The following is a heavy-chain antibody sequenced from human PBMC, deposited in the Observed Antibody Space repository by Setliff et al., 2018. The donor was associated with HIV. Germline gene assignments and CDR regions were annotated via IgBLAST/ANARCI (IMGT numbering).Heavy chain of an antibody. CDR3: AGGRYFRDIRDSRFDF. Sequence: SETLSLTCTVSGGSINNHYWRWIRHYPGKGLEWIGYMYHSGSTYYNASLASRLIMSLDPSKNQFSLKLNSMTAADTAMYYCAGGRYFRDIRDSRFDFWGQGMLVTVSS. CDR2: MYHSGST. D-gene: IGHD3-9*01. V-gene: IGHV4-59*06. J-gene: IGHJ4*02. CDR1: GGSINNHY.